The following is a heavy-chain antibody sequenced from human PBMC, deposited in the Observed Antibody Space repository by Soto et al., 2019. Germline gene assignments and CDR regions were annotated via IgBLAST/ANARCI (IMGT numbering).Heavy chain of an antibody. CDR1: GFIFSSYG. D-gene: IGHD2-8*01. V-gene: IGHV3-33*01. CDR3: ARQGVNSDFDY. CDR2: VWYDGSNK. J-gene: IGHJ4*02. Sequence: QVQLVESGGGVVQPGRSLRLSCAASGFIFSSYGMHWVRQAPGKGLEWVAVVWYDGSNKYYADSVKGRFTISRDNSKNTVSLEMNSLRGEDTAVYYCARQGVNSDFDYWGQGTLVTVSS.